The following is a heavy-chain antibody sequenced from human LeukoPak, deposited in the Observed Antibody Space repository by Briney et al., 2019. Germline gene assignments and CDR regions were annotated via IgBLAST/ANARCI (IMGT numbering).Heavy chain of an antibody. J-gene: IGHJ4*02. Sequence: SETLSLTCTVSGGSISSYYWSWIRQPPGKGLEWIGYIYYSGSTNYNPSLKSRVTISVDTSKNQFSLKLSSVTAADTAVYYCARVGHYDSSGYYPIDYWGQGTLVTVSS. V-gene: IGHV4-59*01. CDR1: GGSISSYY. CDR2: IYYSGST. D-gene: IGHD3-22*01. CDR3: ARVGHYDSSGYYPIDY.